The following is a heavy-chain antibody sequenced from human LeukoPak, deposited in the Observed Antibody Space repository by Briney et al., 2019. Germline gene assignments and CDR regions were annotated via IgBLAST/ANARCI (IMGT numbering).Heavy chain of an antibody. CDR3: ARVGPGTTGAFDL. D-gene: IGHD1-1*01. CDR1: GFTFSSYS. V-gene: IGHV3-53*01. Sequence: GGSLRLSCAASGFTFSSYSMNWVRQAPGKGLEWVSVSYSGGGTKYADSVKGRFTISRDNSKNTLYLQMNKMRGEDTAVYYCARVGPGTTGAFDLWGQGTMVTVAS. CDR2: SYSGGGT. J-gene: IGHJ3*01.